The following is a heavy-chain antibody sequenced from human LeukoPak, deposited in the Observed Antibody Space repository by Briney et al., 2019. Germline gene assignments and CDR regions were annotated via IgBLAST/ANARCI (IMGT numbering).Heavy chain of an antibody. CDR3: ARISLRGYEKDDY. Sequence: SGPALVKPTQTLTLTCTFSGFSLSTSGMCVSWIRQPPGKALEWLARIDWDDDKYYSTSLKTRPTISKDTSKNQVVLTMTNMDPVDTATYYCARISLRGYEKDDYWGQGTLVTVSS. D-gene: IGHD5-18*01. CDR1: GFSLSTSGMC. CDR2: IDWDDDK. J-gene: IGHJ4*02. V-gene: IGHV2-70*11.